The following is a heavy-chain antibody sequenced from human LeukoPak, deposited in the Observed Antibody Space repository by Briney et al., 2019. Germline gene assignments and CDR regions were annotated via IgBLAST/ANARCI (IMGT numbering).Heavy chain of an antibody. V-gene: IGHV4-39*07. D-gene: IGHD3-10*01. CDR2: IYYSGST. J-gene: IGHJ4*02. CDR1: GGSIRSYY. Sequence: PSETLSLTCTVSGGSIRSYYWGWIRQPPGKGLEWIGSIYYSGSTYYNPSLKSRVTISVDTSKNQFSLKLSSVTAADTAVYYCARDGSRLYALDYWGQGTLVTVSS. CDR3: ARDGSRLYALDY.